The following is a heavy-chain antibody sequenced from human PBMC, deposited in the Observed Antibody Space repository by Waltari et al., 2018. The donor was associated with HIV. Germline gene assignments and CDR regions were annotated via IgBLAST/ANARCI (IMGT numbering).Heavy chain of an antibody. D-gene: IGHD4-4*01. CDR1: GFMFTSSY. V-gene: IGHV1-46*01. CDR2: LNPSDGAT. J-gene: IGHJ6*02. Sequence: QVQLVQSGALMEKPGASMKVSCRPSGFMFTSSYIHWGRQAPGQGLEWRGILNPSDGATNYAQKFQGRVTLTRDTSTSTVYMELGSLTSEDTAVYYCARDRLQYSYYGMDVWGQGTTVIVSS. CDR3: ARDRLQYSYYGMDV.